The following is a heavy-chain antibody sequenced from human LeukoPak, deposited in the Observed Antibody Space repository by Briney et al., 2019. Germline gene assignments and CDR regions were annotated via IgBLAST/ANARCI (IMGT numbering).Heavy chain of an antibody. D-gene: IGHD5-18*01. CDR1: GYTFTSYG. CDR2: ISAYNGNT. CDR3: ARRRPGYSYGYDY. V-gene: IGHV1-18*01. Sequence: ASVKVSCKGSGYTFTSYGIGWVRQPPGQGLEWMGWISAYNGNTNYAQELQGRVTMTTDTSTSTAYMELRSLRSGDTAGYYCARRRPGYSYGYDYWGQGPLVTVSS. J-gene: IGHJ4*02.